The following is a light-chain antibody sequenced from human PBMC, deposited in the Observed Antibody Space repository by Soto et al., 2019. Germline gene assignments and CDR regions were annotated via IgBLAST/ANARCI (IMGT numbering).Light chain of an antibody. Sequence: QSPLTQPASVSGSPGQSITTSCTGTSSDVGGYNYVSWYQQRPGKAPKLMIYEVSNRPSGVSNRFSGSKSGNTASLTISGLQAEDEADYYCSSYTSSSTLYVFGTGTKVTVL. V-gene: IGLV2-14*01. J-gene: IGLJ1*01. CDR1: SSDVGGYNY. CDR3: SSYTSSSTLYV. CDR2: EVS.